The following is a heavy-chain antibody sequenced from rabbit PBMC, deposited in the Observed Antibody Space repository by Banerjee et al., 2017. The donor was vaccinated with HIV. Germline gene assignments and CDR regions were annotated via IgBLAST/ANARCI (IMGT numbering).Heavy chain of an antibody. CDR3: ARDLGYDDYSYGWTRLDL. CDR2: IATSDDST. CDR1: GIDLSSSFW. D-gene: IGHD6-1*01. V-gene: IGHV1S45*01. J-gene: IGHJ3*01. Sequence: QEQLVESGGGLVTLGGSLKLTCKASGIDLSSSFWISWVRQTPGKGLEWIACIATSDDSTAYASWAKGRFTISKTSSTTVTLQMTSLTAADTATYFCARDLGYDDYSYGWTRLDLWGQGTLVTVS.